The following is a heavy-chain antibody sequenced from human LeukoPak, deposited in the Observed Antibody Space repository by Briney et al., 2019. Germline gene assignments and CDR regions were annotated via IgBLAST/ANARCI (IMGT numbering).Heavy chain of an antibody. CDR2: INPSGGST. CDR3: ASEIAVAGTIDY. D-gene: IGHD6-19*01. V-gene: IGHV1-46*01. J-gene: IGHJ4*02. Sequence: ASVKVSCKASGYTFTSYYMHWVRQAPGQGLEWMGIINPSGGSTSYAQKFQGRVTMTRDTSTSTVYMELSSLRSEDTAVYYCASEIAVAGTIDYWGQGILVTVSS. CDR1: GYTFTSYY.